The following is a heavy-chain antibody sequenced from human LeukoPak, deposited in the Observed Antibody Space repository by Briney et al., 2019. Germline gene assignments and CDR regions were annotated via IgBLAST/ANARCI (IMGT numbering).Heavy chain of an antibody. CDR2: ISGSSDII. V-gene: IGHV3-48*01. CDR3: ARVTVAWNYVGDYYYCYMDV. D-gene: IGHD1-7*01. J-gene: IGHJ6*03. CDR1: GFAFSSSS. Sequence: GGSLRLSCEASGFAFSSSSMNWVRQAPGKGLEWVSYISGSSDIIYYTDSVKGRFTISRDNAKNSLYLQMNSLRAEDTAVYYCARVTVAWNYVGDYYYCYMDVWGKGTTVTVSS.